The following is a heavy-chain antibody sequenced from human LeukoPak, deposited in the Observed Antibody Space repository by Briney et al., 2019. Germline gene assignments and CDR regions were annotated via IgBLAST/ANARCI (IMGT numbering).Heavy chain of an antibody. CDR2: INHSGST. J-gene: IGHJ4*02. Sequence: SETLSLTCAVYGGSFSGYYWSWIRQPPGKGLEWIGEINHSGSTNYNPSLKSRVTISVDTSKNQFSLKLSSVTAADTAVYYCARLGAGVPPRFLTGYYRTRVLYYFDYWGQGTLVTVSS. D-gene: IGHD3-9*01. CDR1: GGSFSGYY. V-gene: IGHV4-34*01. CDR3: ARLGAGVPPRFLTGYYRTRVLYYFDY.